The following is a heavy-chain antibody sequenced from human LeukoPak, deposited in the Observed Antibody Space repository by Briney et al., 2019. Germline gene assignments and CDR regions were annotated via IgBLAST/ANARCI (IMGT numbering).Heavy chain of an antibody. CDR1: GGSISSYY. D-gene: IGHD1-26*01. V-gene: IGHV4-59*08. CDR3: ARHRLQSGSYGVVLEYFQH. Sequence: SETLSLTCTVSGGSISSYYWSWIRQPPGKGLEWIGYIYYSGSTNYNPSLKSRVTISVDTSKNQFSRKLSSVTAADTAVYYCARHRLQSGSYGVVLEYFQHWGQGTLVTVSS. CDR2: IYYSGST. J-gene: IGHJ1*01.